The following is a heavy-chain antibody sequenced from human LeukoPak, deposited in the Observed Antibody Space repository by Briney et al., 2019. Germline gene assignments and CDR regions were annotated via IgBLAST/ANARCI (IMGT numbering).Heavy chain of an antibody. CDR2: IRFDGSNK. CDR3: ARDKLGGSMAGSNFDY. CDR1: GFTFSNYG. J-gene: IGHJ4*02. Sequence: PGGSLRLSCAASGFTFSNYGVHWVRQAPGKGLEWVSFIRFDGSNKYYADSVKGRFTISRDNAKKSLYLQMNSLRAEDTAVYYCARDKLGGSMAGSNFDYWGQGTLVTVSS. V-gene: IGHV3-30*02. D-gene: IGHD6-19*01.